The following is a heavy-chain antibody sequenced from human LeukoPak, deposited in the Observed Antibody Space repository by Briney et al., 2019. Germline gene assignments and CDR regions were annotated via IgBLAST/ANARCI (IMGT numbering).Heavy chain of an antibody. D-gene: IGHD6-6*01. CDR1: GFTFNSYA. J-gene: IGHJ4*02. V-gene: IGHV3-23*01. Sequence: GGSLRLSCAAPGFTFNSYAMTWVRQAPGKGLEWVSTITNSGGSAHYADSVKGRFTISRDNSKNTVYLQMNSLRAEDTAVYYCARVGPPSSSSVTYYFDYWGQGTLVTVSS. CDR3: ARVGPPSSSSVTYYFDY. CDR2: ITNSGGSA.